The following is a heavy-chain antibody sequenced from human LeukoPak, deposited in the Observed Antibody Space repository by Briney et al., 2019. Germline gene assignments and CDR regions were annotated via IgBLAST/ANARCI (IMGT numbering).Heavy chain of an antibody. D-gene: IGHD3-10*01. CDR3: GGAGVRSRFDY. CDR2: IYSGGST. CDR1: GFTFTRHS. Sequence: PGGSLRLSCAASGFTFTRHSMNWVRQAPGKGLEWVSVIYSGGSTHYADSVKGRFTISRDNSKNTLDLQMDSLRAEDTAVYYCGGAGVRSRFDYWGQGTLVTVSS. V-gene: IGHV3-66*01. J-gene: IGHJ4*02.